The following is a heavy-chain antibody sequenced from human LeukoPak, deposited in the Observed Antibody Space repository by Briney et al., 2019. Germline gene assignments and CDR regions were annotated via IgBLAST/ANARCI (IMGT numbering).Heavy chain of an antibody. V-gene: IGHV3-11*01. J-gene: IGHJ4*02. D-gene: IGHD6-13*01. CDR2: ISSSGSTI. CDR3: AKVWSIAAAGSFDY. Sequence: PGGSLRLSCAASGFTFSDYYMSWIRQAPGKGLEWVSYISSSGSTIYYADSVKGRFTISRDNSKNTLYLQMNSLRAEDTAVYYCAKVWSIAAAGSFDYWGQGTLVTVSS. CDR1: GFTFSDYY.